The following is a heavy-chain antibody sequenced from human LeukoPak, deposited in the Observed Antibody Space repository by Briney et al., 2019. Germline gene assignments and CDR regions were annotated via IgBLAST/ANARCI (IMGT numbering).Heavy chain of an antibody. CDR1: GYTFTSYD. CDR3: AKSPRGAAFFDY. Sequence: ASVKVTCKASGYTFTSYDINWVRQATGQGLEWMGWMSPNSGNTGYAQKFQGRVTMTRNTSISTAYMELSSLRSEDTAVYYCAKSPRGAAFFDYWGQGTLVTVSS. J-gene: IGHJ4*02. D-gene: IGHD3-10*01. V-gene: IGHV1-8*01. CDR2: MSPNSGNT.